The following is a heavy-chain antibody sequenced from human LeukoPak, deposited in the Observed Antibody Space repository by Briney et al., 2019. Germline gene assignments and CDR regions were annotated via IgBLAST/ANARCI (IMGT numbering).Heavy chain of an antibody. CDR2: ISGSGGST. D-gene: IGHD3-10*01. V-gene: IGHV3-23*01. CDR3: AGVWFGESFFDY. Sequence: GGSLRLSCAASGFTFSSYWMSWVRQAPGKGLEWVSAISGSGGSTYYADSVKGRFTISRDNSKNTLYLQMNSLRAEDTAVYYCAGVWFGESFFDYWGQGTLVTVSS. CDR1: GFTFSSYW. J-gene: IGHJ4*02.